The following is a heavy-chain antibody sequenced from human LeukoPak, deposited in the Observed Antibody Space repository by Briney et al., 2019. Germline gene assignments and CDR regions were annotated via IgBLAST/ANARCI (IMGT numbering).Heavy chain of an antibody. Sequence: SQTLSLTCTVSGGSISSGDYYWSWIRQPPGKGLEWIGYIYYSGSTYYNPSLKSRVTISVDKSKNQFSLKLSSVTAADTAVYYCAMRWLQFTFFDYWGQGTLVTVSS. J-gene: IGHJ4*02. CDR1: GGSISSGDYY. CDR2: IYYSGST. V-gene: IGHV4-30-4*01. CDR3: AMRWLQFTFFDY. D-gene: IGHD5-24*01.